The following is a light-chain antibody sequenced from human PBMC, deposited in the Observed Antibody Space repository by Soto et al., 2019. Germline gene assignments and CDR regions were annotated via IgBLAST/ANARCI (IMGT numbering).Light chain of an antibody. J-gene: IGKJ4*01. CDR3: QQGYSFPVT. Sequence: EIVMTQSPATLSVSPGERATLSCRASQSVSSNLAWYQQKPGQAPSLLIYGASTRATGTPARFSGSGSGTEFNLTISRLQTEDFATYYCQQGYSFPVTCGGGTKVEIK. CDR2: GAS. V-gene: IGKV3-15*01. CDR1: QSVSSN.